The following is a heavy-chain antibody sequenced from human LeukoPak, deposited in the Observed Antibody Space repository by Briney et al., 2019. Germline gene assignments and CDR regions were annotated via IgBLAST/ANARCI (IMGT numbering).Heavy chain of an antibody. D-gene: IGHD2-21*02. CDR1: GFSLSTSGVG. J-gene: IGHJ4*02. Sequence: SGPTLVNPTQTLTLTCTFSGFSLSTSGVGVVWIRQPPGKGLEWIGYIYYSGSTNYNPSLRSRVTFSVDTSKNQFSLKLISVTAADTAVYYCARVKGVVTAILDYWGQGTLVTVSS. CDR3: ARVKGVVTAILDY. V-gene: IGHV4-61*08. CDR2: IYYSGST.